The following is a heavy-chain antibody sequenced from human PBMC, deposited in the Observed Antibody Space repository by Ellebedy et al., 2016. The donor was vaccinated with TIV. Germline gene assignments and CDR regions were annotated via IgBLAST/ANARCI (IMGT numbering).Heavy chain of an antibody. V-gene: IGHV3-21*01. D-gene: IGHD2-15*01. CDR1: GFTFSSYS. Sequence: GESLKISXAASGFTFSSYSMNWVRQAPGKGLEWVSSISSSSSYIYYADSVKGRFTISRDNAKNSLYLQMNSLRAEDTAVYYCARDRKDIVVVVAATPGYGMDVWGQGTTVTVSS. J-gene: IGHJ6*02. CDR3: ARDRKDIVVVVAATPGYGMDV. CDR2: ISSSSSYI.